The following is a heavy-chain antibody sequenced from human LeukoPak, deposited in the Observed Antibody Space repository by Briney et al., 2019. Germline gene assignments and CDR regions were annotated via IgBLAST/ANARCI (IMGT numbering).Heavy chain of an antibody. J-gene: IGHJ5*02. D-gene: IGHD3-22*01. CDR2: IYTSGTT. V-gene: IGHV4-4*07. CDR1: GGSITTFF. CDR3: ARDARNYYDSSAPSYAFDP. Sequence: PSETLSLTCTVSGGSITTFFWSWIRQPAGKGLEWIGRIYTSGTTNYNPSLKSRVTMSVDKSKNQFSLKLSSVTAADTAVYYCARDARNYYDSSAPSYAFDPWGQGTLVTVSS.